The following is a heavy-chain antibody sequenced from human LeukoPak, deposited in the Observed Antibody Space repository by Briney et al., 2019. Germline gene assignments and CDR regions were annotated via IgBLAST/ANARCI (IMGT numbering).Heavy chain of an antibody. D-gene: IGHD1-14*01. CDR1: GFTFSSYG. J-gene: IGHJ5*02. Sequence: PGRSLRLSCAASGFTFSSYGMHWVRQAPGKGLEWVAVIWYDGSSNYYADSVKGRFTISRDNSKNTLYLQMNSLRAEDTAVYYCAREYNLNWFDPWGQGTLVTVSS. CDR2: IWYDGSSN. V-gene: IGHV3-33*01. CDR3: AREYNLNWFDP.